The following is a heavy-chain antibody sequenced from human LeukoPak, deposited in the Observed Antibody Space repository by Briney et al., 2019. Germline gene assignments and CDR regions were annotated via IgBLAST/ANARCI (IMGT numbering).Heavy chain of an antibody. D-gene: IGHD3-10*01. CDR3: ARAIERFGESPDAFDI. V-gene: IGHV1-46*01. CDR2: INPSGGGT. Sequence: ASVKVSCKASGYTYTTYYIHWVRQAPGQGLEWMGIINPSGGGTSYAQKFQDRVTMTRDTSTSTVYMELSSLRSEDTAVYYCARAIERFGESPDAFDIWGQGTMVTVSS. J-gene: IGHJ3*02. CDR1: GYTYTTYY.